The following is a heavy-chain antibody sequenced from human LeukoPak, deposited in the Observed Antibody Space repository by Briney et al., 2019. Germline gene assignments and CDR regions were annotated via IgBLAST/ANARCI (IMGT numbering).Heavy chain of an antibody. D-gene: IGHD3-16*01. CDR1: GFMFSSYG. V-gene: IGHV3-23*01. CDR3: AQTHGGSPPRWFHH. Sequence: PGGSLRLSCTASGFMFSSYGMSWVRQAPGKGLEWVSSMSGPGDNTFYADSVKGRFTISRDNSKNMLFLQMSSLRAEDTAVYYCAQTHGGSPPRWFHHWGQGALVTVSS. J-gene: IGHJ5*02. CDR2: MSGPGDNT.